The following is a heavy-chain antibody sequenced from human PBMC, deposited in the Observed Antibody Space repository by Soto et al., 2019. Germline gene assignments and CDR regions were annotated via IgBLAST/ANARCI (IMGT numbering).Heavy chain of an antibody. J-gene: IGHJ4*02. V-gene: IGHV1-2*04. CDR1: GYTFTGYY. D-gene: IGHD3-22*01. Sequence: ASVKVSCKASGYTFTGYYMHWVRQAPGQGLEWMGWINPNSGGTNYAQKFQGWVTMTRDTSISTAYMELSRLRSDDTAVYYCARGGYYYDSSGYPGTFDYWGQGTLVTVSS. CDR2: INPNSGGT. CDR3: ARGGYYYDSSGYPGTFDY.